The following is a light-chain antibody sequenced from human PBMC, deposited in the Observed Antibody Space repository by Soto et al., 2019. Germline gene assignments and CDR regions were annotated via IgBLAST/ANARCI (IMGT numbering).Light chain of an antibody. CDR1: QSVSSSY. V-gene: IGKV3-20*01. J-gene: IGKJ4*01. Sequence: VVLTQSPSILALSPGDRATLSCRSSQSVSSSYLAWYQHKPGQAPRLLIHGASSRVTGIPDRFSGSGSGTDFTLTITSLEPEDFAVYYCQQYQSLTFGGATKVDIK. CDR2: GAS. CDR3: QQYQSLT.